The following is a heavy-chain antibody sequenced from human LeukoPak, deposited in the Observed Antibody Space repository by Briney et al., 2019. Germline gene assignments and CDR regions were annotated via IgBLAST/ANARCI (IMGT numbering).Heavy chain of an antibody. J-gene: IGHJ5*02. CDR2: INHSGST. CDR3: ARGLFDP. Sequence: SETLSLTCAVYGGSFSGYYWSWIRQPPGKGLEWIGEINHSGSTNYNPSLKSRVTISVDTSKNQFSLKLSSVTAADTAVYYCARGLFDPWGQGTLVTVSS. CDR1: GGSFSGYY. V-gene: IGHV4-34*01.